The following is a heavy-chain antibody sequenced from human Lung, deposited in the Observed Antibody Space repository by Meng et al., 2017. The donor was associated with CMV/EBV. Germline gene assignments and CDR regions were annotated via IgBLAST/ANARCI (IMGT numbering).Heavy chain of an antibody. Sequence: GGSLRLSCAASGFTFSSFAMSWVRQAPGRGLEWVSGVSSSGGTTSYADSVKGRFIISRDNSRNTVYLQMNSLRAEDTAIYYCAKPPAYYSSWGQGNLVNVAS. J-gene: IGHJ5*02. V-gene: IGHV3-23*01. D-gene: IGHD3-16*01. CDR2: VSSSGGTT. CDR1: GFTFSSFA. CDR3: AKPPAYYSS.